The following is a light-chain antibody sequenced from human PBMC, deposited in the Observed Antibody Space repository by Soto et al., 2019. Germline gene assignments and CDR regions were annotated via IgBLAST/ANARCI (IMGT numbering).Light chain of an antibody. Sequence: EIVLTQSPATLSLSPGERATLSCRASQSVSTYLAWYQQKPGQAPRLLIYDASNMATGIPARFSGSGSGTDFALTISSLQPEDVAVYYCQQRSNWPSTFGGGTKVEIK. J-gene: IGKJ4*01. V-gene: IGKV3-11*01. CDR2: DAS. CDR1: QSVSTY. CDR3: QQRSNWPST.